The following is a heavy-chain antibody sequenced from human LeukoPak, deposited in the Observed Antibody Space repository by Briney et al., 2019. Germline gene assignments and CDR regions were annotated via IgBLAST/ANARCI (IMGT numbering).Heavy chain of an antibody. J-gene: IGHJ4*02. CDR3: ASSTQYYYDSSGYFRDLYYFDY. CDR1: GFTFSDHY. CDR2: IRNKANSYTT. Sequence: GGSLRLSCAASGFTFSDHYMDWVRQAPWTGLEWVGRIRNKANSYTTEYAASVKGRFTISRDDSKNSLYLQMNSLRAEDTAVYYCASSTQYYYDSSGYFRDLYYFDYWGQGTLVTVSS. D-gene: IGHD3-22*01. V-gene: IGHV3-72*01.